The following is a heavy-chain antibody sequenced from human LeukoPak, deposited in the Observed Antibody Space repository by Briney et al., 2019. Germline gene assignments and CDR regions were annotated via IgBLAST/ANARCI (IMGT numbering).Heavy chain of an antibody. J-gene: IGHJ2*01. Sequence: SETLSLTCTVSGGSISSYYWSWIRQPPGKGLEWIGYIYYSGSTNYNPSLKSRVTISVDTSKNQFSLKLSSVTAADTAVYYCARGASNGYCSGGSCYSSKSEHWYFDLWAVAPWSLSPQ. CDR3: ARGASNGYCSGGSCYSSKSEHWYFDL. CDR1: GGSISSYY. CDR2: IYYSGST. D-gene: IGHD2-15*01. V-gene: IGHV4-59*01.